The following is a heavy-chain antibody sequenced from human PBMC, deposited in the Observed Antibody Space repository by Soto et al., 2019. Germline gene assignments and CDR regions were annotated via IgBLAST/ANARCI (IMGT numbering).Heavy chain of an antibody. J-gene: IGHJ4*02. D-gene: IGHD2-15*01. CDR2: IIPILGIA. CDR1: GGTFSSYS. Sequence: QVQLVQSGAEVKKPGSSVKVSCKASGGTFSSYSISWVRQAPGQGLEWMGRIIPILGIANYAQKFQGRVTITADKSTSTAYMELSSLRAEDTAVYPCASGGVAGFDYWGQGTLVTVSS. CDR3: ASGGVAGFDY. V-gene: IGHV1-69*02.